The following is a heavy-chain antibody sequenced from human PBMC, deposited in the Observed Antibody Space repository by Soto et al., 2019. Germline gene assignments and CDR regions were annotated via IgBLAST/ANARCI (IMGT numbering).Heavy chain of an antibody. CDR1: GFSFSDYD. V-gene: IGHV3-11*01. Sequence: QVQLVESGGGLVKPGGSLRLSCAATGFSFSDYDMTWIRQAPGQGLEWLSYISRTDSSKYYAGSVKGRFTISVDSAKRSVYLQMNIQRAADAAVYYCARDLYGLDVWGQGTTVIVSS. J-gene: IGHJ6*02. CDR2: ISRTDSSK. CDR3: ARDLYGLDV.